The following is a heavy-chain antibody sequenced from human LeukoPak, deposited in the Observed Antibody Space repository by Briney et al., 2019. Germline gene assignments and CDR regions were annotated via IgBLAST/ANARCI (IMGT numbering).Heavy chain of an antibody. D-gene: IGHD3-9*01. CDR3: ARGGKRLRYFDWLLGWYFDY. CDR2: INHSGST. CDR1: GGSFSGYY. J-gene: IGHJ4*02. Sequence: PSETLSLTCAVYGGSFSGYYWSWIRQPPGKGLEWIGEINHSGSTNYNPSLKSRVTISVDTSKNQFSLKLSSVTAADTAVYYCARGGKRLRYFDWLLGWYFDYWGQGTLVTVSS. V-gene: IGHV4-34*01.